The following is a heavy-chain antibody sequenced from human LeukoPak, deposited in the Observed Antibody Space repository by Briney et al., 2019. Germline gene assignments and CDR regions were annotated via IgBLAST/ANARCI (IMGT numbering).Heavy chain of an antibody. D-gene: IGHD2-2*01. CDR1: GFTFTNAW. J-gene: IGHJ4*02. Sequence: GGSLRLSCAASGFTFTNAWMNWVRQAPGKGLEWVSYISSSSTIYYADSVKGRFTISRDNAKNSLYLQMNSLRDEDTAVYYCAREEDIVVVPAATSFDYWGQGTLVTVSS. CDR2: ISSSSTI. CDR3: AREEDIVVVPAATSFDY. V-gene: IGHV3-69-1*01.